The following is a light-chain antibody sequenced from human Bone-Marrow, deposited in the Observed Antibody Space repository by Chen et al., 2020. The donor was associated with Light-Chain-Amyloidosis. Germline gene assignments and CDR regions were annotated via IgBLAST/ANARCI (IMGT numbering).Light chain of an antibody. Sequence: SYLLTQPSSVSVAPGQTATIACGGNNIGSTRVHWYQQTPGQAPLLVVYDDSDRPSGIPERLSGSNSGNTDTLTISRGEAGDEADYYCQVWDRSSDRPGFGGGTKLTVL. CDR3: QVWDRSSDRPG. V-gene: IGLV3-21*02. J-gene: IGLJ3*02. CDR1: NIGSTR. CDR2: DDS.